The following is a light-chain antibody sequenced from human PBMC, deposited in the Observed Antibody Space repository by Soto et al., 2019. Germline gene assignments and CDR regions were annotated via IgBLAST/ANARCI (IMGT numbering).Light chain of an antibody. CDR2: GAS. CDR3: QQYDKSLPPVT. CDR1: RSVSTN. V-gene: IGKV3-15*01. Sequence: DIILTQSPAIVSVSPGERATLSCRASRSVSTNLAWYQHKHGQAPRLLIYGASTRVTDIPARFSGSGSVTDFTLTINDLKSEDFGVYYCQQYDKSLPPVTFGGGTKVEI. J-gene: IGKJ4*01.